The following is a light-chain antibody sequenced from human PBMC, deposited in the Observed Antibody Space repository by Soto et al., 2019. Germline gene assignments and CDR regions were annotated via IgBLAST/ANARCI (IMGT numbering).Light chain of an antibody. CDR3: CSYADSHTWV. Sequence: QSALTQPRSVSGSPGQSVTMSCTGTNGDIGNYNFVSWFQQHPGKAPKVMIYDVSKRPSGVPDRFSGSKSGNTASLTISGLQDEDEADYYCCSYADSHTWVFGGGTKLTVL. CDR1: NGDIGNYNF. J-gene: IGLJ3*02. V-gene: IGLV2-11*01. CDR2: DVS.